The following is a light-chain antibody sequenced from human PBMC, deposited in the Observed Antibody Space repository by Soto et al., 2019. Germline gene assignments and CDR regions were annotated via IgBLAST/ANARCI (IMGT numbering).Light chain of an antibody. CDR1: QSVGSY. CDR2: GTS. Sequence: EIVLTQSPATLSLSPGERATLSCRASQSVGSYLVWYQQKPGQAPRLLIYGTSNRATGIPARFSGSGSGTDFTLTISSLEPEDFAVYYCQQRSNWPSTFGQGTRLEIK. J-gene: IGKJ5*01. CDR3: QQRSNWPST. V-gene: IGKV3-11*01.